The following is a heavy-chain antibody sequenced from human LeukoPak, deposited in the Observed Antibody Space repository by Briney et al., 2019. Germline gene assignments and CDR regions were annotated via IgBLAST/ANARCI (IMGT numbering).Heavy chain of an antibody. D-gene: IGHD6-13*01. J-gene: IGHJ4*02. Sequence: GGSLRLSCAASGFTFSSYWMSWVRQAPGKGLEWVANIKQDGSEKYYVDSVKGRFTISGDNAKNSLYLQMNSLRAEDTAVYYCARGSSWYGVYYFDYWGQGTLVTVSS. CDR1: GFTFSSYW. V-gene: IGHV3-7*01. CDR2: IKQDGSEK. CDR3: ARGSSWYGVYYFDY.